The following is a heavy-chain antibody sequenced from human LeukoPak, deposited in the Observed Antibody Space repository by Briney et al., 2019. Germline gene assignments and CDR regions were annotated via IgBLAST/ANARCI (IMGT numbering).Heavy chain of an antibody. CDR3: ARVSYDFWSGYSDSYYYYMDV. J-gene: IGHJ6*03. CDR1: GGTFSSYA. Sequence: SVKVSCKASGGTFSSYAISWVRQAPGQGLEWMGGIIPIFGTANYAQKFQGRVTITADESTSTAYMELSSLRSEDTAVYYCARVSYDFWSGYSDSYYYYMDVWGKGTTVTVSS. CDR2: IIPIFGTA. V-gene: IGHV1-69*13. D-gene: IGHD3-3*01.